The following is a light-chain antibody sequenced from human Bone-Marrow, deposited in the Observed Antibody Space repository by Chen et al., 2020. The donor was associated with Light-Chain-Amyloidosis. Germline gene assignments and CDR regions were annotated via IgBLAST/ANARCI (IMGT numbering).Light chain of an antibody. J-gene: IGKJ1*01. V-gene: IGKV1-39*01. CDR1: QSVTNY. CDR3: QQSYSSPP. CDR2: AAS. Sequence: DIQMTQSPSSLAASVGDRVTITCRTSQSVTNYLNWYQQKPGKAPRIVIYAASTLHTGVPSRFSGSGFETDFTLTISGLQPEEFATYYCQQSYSSPPFGPGTKVE.